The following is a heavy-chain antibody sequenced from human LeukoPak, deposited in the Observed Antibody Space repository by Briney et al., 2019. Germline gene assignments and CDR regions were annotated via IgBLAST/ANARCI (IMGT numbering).Heavy chain of an antibody. CDR3: ARDLNYDSSGYYYL. Sequence: GASVKVSCKASGYTITGYYMHWVRQAPGQGLEWMGRINPNSGGTNYAQKFQGRVTMTRDTSISTAYMELSRLRSDDTAVYYCARDLNYDSSGYYYLWGQGTLVTVSS. D-gene: IGHD3-22*01. V-gene: IGHV1-2*06. CDR2: INPNSGGT. CDR1: GYTITGYY. J-gene: IGHJ4*02.